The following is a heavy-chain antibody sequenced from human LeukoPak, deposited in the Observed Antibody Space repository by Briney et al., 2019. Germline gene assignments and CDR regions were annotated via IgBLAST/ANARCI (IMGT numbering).Heavy chain of an antibody. D-gene: IGHD5-12*01. V-gene: IGHV1-18*01. CDR1: GYTFTSYG. J-gene: IGHJ4*02. CDR2: ISAYNGNT. Sequence: ASVKVSCKASGYTFTSYGISWVRQAPGQGLEWMGWISAYNGNTNYAQKLQGRVTMTTDTSTSTAYMELRSLRSDDTAVYYCGRVDGPYSGYDRHYFDYWGQGTLVTVSS. CDR3: GRVDGPYSGYDRHYFDY.